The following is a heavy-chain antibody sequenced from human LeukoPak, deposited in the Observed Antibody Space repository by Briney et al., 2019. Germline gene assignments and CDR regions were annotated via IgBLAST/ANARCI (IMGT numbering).Heavy chain of an antibody. CDR3: ARHKEVGDYYYFDY. Sequence: ASVKSSSTASVYTLTSYYMHWVRQAPGHGRVWMGIINPSGGSTSYTQKFQGRVTMTRDTSTTTVYMELSSLRSQDTAVYYCARHKEVGDYYYFDYWGQGTLVTVSS. J-gene: IGHJ4*02. V-gene: IGHV1-46*01. CDR1: VYTLTSYY. D-gene: IGHD2/OR15-2a*01. CDR2: INPSGGST.